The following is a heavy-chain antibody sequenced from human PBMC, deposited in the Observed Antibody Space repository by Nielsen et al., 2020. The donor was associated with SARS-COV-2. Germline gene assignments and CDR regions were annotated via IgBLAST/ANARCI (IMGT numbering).Heavy chain of an antibody. Sequence: ASVKVSCKASGYTFTSYAMHWVRQAPGQGLEWMGWINTNTGNPTYAQGFTGRFVFSLDTSVSTAYLQISSLKAEDTAVYYCARDPLRGYSYGVDYWGQGTLVTVSS. CDR1: GYTFTSYA. CDR3: ARDPLRGYSYGVDY. D-gene: IGHD5-18*01. J-gene: IGHJ4*02. V-gene: IGHV7-4-1*02. CDR2: INTNTGNP.